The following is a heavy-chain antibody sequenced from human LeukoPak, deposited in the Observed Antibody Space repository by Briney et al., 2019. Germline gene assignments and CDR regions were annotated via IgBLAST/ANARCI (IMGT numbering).Heavy chain of an antibody. V-gene: IGHV3-23*01. CDR1: GFTFSSYA. CDR3: AKGGDGYNLNYYYGMDV. J-gene: IGHJ6*02. Sequence: GGPLRLSCAASGFTFSSYAMSWVRQAPGKGLEWVSAISGSGGSTYYADSVKGRFTISRDNSKNTLYLQMNSLRAEDTAVYYCAKGGDGYNLNYYYGMDVWGQGTTVTVSS. CDR2: ISGSGGST. D-gene: IGHD5-24*01.